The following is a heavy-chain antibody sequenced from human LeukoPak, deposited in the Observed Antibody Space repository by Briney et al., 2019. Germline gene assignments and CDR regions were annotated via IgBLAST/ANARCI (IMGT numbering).Heavy chain of an antibody. J-gene: IGHJ3*02. CDR1: GFTFSGSA. CDR2: IRSKGNSYAT. D-gene: IGHD1-26*01. V-gene: IGHV3-73*01. CDR3: SRHDSSIVGGNDAFDI. Sequence: GESLKISCAASGFTFSGSAMHWVRQASGKGLEWVGRIRSKGNSYATAYAASVTGRFTISRDDSKNTAYLQMNSLKTEDTAVYYCSRHDSSIVGGNDAFDIWGQGTMVTVSS.